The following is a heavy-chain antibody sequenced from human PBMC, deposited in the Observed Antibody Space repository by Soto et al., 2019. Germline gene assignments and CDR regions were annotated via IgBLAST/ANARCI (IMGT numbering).Heavy chain of an antibody. CDR1: GFVFSAYT. V-gene: IGHV3-21*06. CDR3: ATPYYFNH. CDR2: ISDDSSYI. J-gene: IGHJ1*01. D-gene: IGHD3-16*01. Sequence: GGSLRLSCAASGFVFSAYTMNWVRQAPGKGLEWLSSISDDSSYIDYADSLRGRFTVPRDNARNSLYLQIDSLGVEDTAVYYCATPYYFNHWGPGTLVTVSS.